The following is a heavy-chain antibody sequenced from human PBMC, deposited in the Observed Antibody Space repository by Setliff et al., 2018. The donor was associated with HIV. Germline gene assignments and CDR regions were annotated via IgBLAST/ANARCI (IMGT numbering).Heavy chain of an antibody. CDR1: SGSVSRSDYY. Sequence: PSETLSLTCTVSSGSVSRSDYYWGWIRQTPGKGLEWIGSIYWSGLTFYNPSLKSRVTISVDTSKNQFSLRLNSVTAADTAIYYCTRRGADSYYPRPLDVWGKGTTVTVSS. CDR3: TRRGADSYYPRPLDV. CDR2: IYWSGLT. D-gene: IGHD3-10*01. V-gene: IGHV4-39*07. J-gene: IGHJ6*04.